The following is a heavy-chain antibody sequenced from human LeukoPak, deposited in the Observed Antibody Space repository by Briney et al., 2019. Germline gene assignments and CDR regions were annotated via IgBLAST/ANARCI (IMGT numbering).Heavy chain of an antibody. CDR3: ARHGYIQFWLY. V-gene: IGHV4-39*01. Sequence: SDTLSLTCTVSGASISRGTYYWGWIRQSPEKGLEWIGSIDSSGTTHYNSSLKSRIIISVDTSKNQVSLNLTSVTFADTAVYYCARHGYIQFWLYWGQGTQVIVSS. CDR2: IDSSGTT. J-gene: IGHJ4*02. CDR1: GASISRGTYY. D-gene: IGHD5-18*01.